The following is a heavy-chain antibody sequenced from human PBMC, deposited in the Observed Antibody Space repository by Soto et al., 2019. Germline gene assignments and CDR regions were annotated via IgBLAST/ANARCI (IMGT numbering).Heavy chain of an antibody. J-gene: IGHJ5*02. CDR1: GGSISSSNW. Sequence: QVQLQESGPGLVKPSGTLSLTCAVSGGSISSSNWWSWVRQPPGKGLEWIGEIYHSGSTNYNPSLKSRVTXSXDXXRNQFSLKLSSVPAADTAVYYCGGTVAANGHWFDPWGQGTLVTVSS. CDR3: GGTVAANGHWFDP. D-gene: IGHD2-15*01. V-gene: IGHV4-4*02. CDR2: IYHSGST.